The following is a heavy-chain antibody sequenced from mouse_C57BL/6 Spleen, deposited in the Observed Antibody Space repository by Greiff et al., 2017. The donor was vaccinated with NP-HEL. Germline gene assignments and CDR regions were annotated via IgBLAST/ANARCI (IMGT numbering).Heavy chain of an antibody. CDR3: AGRFAY. CDR1: GFTFSGYG. CDR2: ISSGSSTI. V-gene: IGHV5-17*01. J-gene: IGHJ3*01. Sequence: EVKLVESGGGLVKPGGSLKLSCAASGFTFSGYGMHWVRQAPEKGLEWVAYISSGSSTIYYADTVKGRFTISRDNAKNTLFLQMTSLRSEDTAMYYCAGRFAYWGQGTLVTVSA.